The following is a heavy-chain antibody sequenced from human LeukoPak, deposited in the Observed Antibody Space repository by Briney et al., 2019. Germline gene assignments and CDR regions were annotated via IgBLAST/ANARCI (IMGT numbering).Heavy chain of an antibody. CDR3: ASSIAAAGTWYFDL. J-gene: IGHJ2*01. Sequence: SETLSLTCTVSGGSISSYYWSWIRQPPGKGLEWIGYIYTSGSTNYNPSLKSRVTISVDTSKNQFSLKLSSVTAADTAVYYCASSIAAAGTWYFDLWGRGTLATVSS. CDR1: GGSISSYY. CDR2: IYTSGST. D-gene: IGHD6-13*01. V-gene: IGHV4-4*09.